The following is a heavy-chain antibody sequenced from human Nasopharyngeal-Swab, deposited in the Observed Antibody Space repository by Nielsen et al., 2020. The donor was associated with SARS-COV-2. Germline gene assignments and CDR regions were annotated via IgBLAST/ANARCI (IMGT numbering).Heavy chain of an antibody. J-gene: IGHJ4*02. CDR1: GCSISSGDYY. CDR2: IYYSGST. CDR3: ARVWYSITIFGVVSRILDY. V-gene: IGHV4-30-4*01. D-gene: IGHD3-3*01. Sequence: LRLSCTVSGCSISSGDYYWSWIRQPPGKGLEWIGFIYYSGSTYYNPSLKSRVTISVDTSKNQFSLKLSSVTAADTAVYYCARVWYSITIFGVVSRILDYWGKGTLVTVSS.